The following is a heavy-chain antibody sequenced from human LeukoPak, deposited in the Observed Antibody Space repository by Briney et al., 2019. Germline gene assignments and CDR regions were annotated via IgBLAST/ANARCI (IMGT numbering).Heavy chain of an antibody. V-gene: IGHV1-69*05. CDR1: GGTFSSYA. CDR3: ARSTYYYDSSGYYSFVGAFDI. J-gene: IGHJ3*02. Sequence: SVKVSCKASGGTFSSYAISWVRQAPGQGLEWMGGIIPIFGTANYAQKFQGRVTMTRDTSTSTVYMELSSLRSEDTAVYYCARSTYYYDSSGYYSFVGAFDIWGQGTMVTVSS. CDR2: IIPIFGTA. D-gene: IGHD3-22*01.